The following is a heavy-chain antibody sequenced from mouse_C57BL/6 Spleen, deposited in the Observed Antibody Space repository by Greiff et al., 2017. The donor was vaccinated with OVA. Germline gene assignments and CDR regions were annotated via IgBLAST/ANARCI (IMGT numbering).Heavy chain of an antibody. V-gene: IGHV5-4*01. Sequence: EVQRVESGGGLVKPGGSLKLSCAASGFTFSSYAMSWVRQTPEKRLEWVATISAGGSYTYYPDNVKGRFTISRDNAKNNLYLQMSHLKSEDTAMYYCASLWDAYYFDYWGQGTTLTVSS. J-gene: IGHJ2*01. D-gene: IGHD4-1*01. CDR3: ASLWDAYYFDY. CDR2: ISAGGSYT. CDR1: GFTFSSYA.